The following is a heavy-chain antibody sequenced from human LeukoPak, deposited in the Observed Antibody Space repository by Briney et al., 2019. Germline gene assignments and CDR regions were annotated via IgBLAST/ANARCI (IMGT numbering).Heavy chain of an antibody. CDR2: MCGTAGCT. CDR1: GFTFYMYA. V-gene: IGHV3-23*01. Sequence: GGSMRLSCPASGFTFYMYAMSWVRQAPGKGLEWVASMCGTAGCTFYPDSVKGRFTISRDNSKNVLYLRMNSLTAEDTAIYYCAKDRPNFHENSGHYYRRDGDSWGQGTLVTVSS. D-gene: IGHD3-22*01. J-gene: IGHJ5*01. CDR3: AKDRPNFHENSGHYYRRDGDS.